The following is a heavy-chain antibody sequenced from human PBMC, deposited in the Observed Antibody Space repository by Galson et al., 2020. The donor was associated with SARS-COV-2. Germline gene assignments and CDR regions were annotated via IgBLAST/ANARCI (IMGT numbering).Heavy chain of an antibody. Sequence: GESLKISCAASGFTVSSNYMNWVRQAPGKGLEWVSVIYSGGSKYYADSVKGRFTISRDNSKNTLYLQMNSLRAEVTAVYYCARDWMEAGSLDYWGHGTLVTVSS. CDR1: GFTVSSNY. J-gene: IGHJ4*01. CDR2: IYSGGSK. D-gene: IGHD6-19*01. V-gene: IGHV3-66*01. CDR3: ARDWMEAGSLDY.